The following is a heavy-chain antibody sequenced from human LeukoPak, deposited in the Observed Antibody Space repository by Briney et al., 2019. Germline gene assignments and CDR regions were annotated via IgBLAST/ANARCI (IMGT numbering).Heavy chain of an antibody. CDR1: GDSIISSSYY. D-gene: IGHD3-22*01. CDR3: ARLTLGLYDSSGYLDY. V-gene: IGHV4-39*02. J-gene: IGHJ4*02. CDR2: IYYTGNK. Sequence: SETLSLTCTVSGDSIISSSYYWDWIRQPPGKGLEWIGSIYYTGNKYTNPSLEGRVTISIDTSRNHFSLKLRSVTAADTAVYYCARLTLGLYDSSGYLDYWGQGSPVTVSS.